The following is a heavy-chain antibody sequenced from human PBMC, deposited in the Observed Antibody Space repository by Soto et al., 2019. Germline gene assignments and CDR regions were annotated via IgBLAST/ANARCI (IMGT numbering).Heavy chain of an antibody. V-gene: IGHV3-23*01. D-gene: IGHD3-22*01. CDR2: ISGSGGST. Sequence: EVQLLESGGGLVQPGGSLRLSCAASGFTFSSYAMSWVRQAPGKGLEWVSAISGSGGSTYYADSVKGRFTISRDNSKNTLYLQMNSLGAEDTAVYYCAKDLGYYDRSGYADRWGQGTLVTVSS. CDR3: AKDLGYYDRSGYADR. J-gene: IGHJ4*02. CDR1: GFTFSSYA.